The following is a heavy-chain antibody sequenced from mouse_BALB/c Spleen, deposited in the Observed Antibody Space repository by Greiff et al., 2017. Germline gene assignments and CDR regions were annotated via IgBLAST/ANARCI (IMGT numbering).Heavy chain of an antibody. V-gene: IGHV1S127*01. D-gene: IGHD2-3*01. CDR2: IDPSDSET. CDR3: ASDGYSFAY. Sequence: QVQLQQSGPQLVRPGASVKISCKASGYSFTSYWMHWVKQRPGQGLEWIGMIDPSDSETGLNQKFKDKATLTVDKSSSTAYMQLSSPTSEDSAVYYCASDGYSFAYWGQGTLVTVSA. CDR1: GYSFTSYW. J-gene: IGHJ3*01.